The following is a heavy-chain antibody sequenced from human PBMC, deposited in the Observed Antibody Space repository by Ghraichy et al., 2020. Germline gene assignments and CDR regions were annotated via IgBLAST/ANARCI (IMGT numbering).Heavy chain of an antibody. J-gene: IGHJ3*02. CDR3: ARDRGASTDYGDQGDDAFDI. V-gene: IGHV4-59*01. CDR2: IYYSGST. Sequence: SETLSLTCTVSGGSISSYYWSWIRQPPGKGLEWIGYIYYSGSTNYNPSLKSRVTISVDTSKNQFSLKLSSVTAADTAVYYCARDRGASTDYGDQGDDAFDIWGQGTMVTVSS. D-gene: IGHD4-17*01. CDR1: GGSISSYY.